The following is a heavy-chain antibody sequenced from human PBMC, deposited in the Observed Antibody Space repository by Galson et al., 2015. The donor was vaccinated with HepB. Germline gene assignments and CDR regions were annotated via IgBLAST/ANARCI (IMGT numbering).Heavy chain of an antibody. J-gene: IGHJ4*02. CDR2: ISYDGSNK. CDR3: ARDLVGGGNRWLQGPGGSLDY. D-gene: IGHD5-24*01. V-gene: IGHV3-30*03. Sequence: SLRLSCAASEFTFSNYGMHWVRQVPGKGLEWVAVISYDGSNKYYADSVKGRFTISRDNSKNTLYLQMNSLRAEDTAVYYCARDLVGGGNRWLQGPGGSLDYWGQGTLVTVSS. CDR1: EFTFSNYG.